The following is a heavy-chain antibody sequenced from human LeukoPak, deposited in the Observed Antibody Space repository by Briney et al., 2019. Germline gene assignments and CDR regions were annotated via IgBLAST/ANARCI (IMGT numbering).Heavy chain of an antibody. CDR3: AKGKWELPPHFDY. J-gene: IGHJ4*02. Sequence: GRSLRLSCAASRFTFDDYAMHWVRQAPGQGLEWVSGISWNSDNIGYADSVKGRFTISRDNAKNSLYLQMTTLRAEDTALYYCAKGKWELPPHFDYWGQGTLVTVSS. D-gene: IGHD1-26*01. CDR2: ISWNSDNI. CDR1: RFTFDDYA. V-gene: IGHV3-9*01.